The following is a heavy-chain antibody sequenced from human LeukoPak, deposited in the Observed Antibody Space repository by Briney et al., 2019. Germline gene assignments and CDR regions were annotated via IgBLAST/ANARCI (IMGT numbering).Heavy chain of an antibody. D-gene: IGHD3-16*01. J-gene: IGHJ4*02. CDR3: AKSTYGSLGEIDY. CDR1: GFTFSSYG. Sequence: GRSLRLSCAASGFTFSSYGMNWVRQAPGKGLELLAVIWYDGSNKYYADSVKGRFTISRDNFKNTMFLQMNSLRVEDTAVYYCAKSTYGSLGEIDYWGQGTLVTVSS. V-gene: IGHV3-33*06. CDR2: IWYDGSNK.